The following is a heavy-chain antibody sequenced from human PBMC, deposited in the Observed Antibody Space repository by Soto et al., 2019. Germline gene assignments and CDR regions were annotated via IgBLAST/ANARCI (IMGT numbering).Heavy chain of an antibody. J-gene: IGHJ6*03. CDR1: GYTFTSYY. V-gene: IGHV1-46*01. Sequence: VKVSCKASGYTFTSYYMHWVRQAPGQGLEWMGIINPSGGSTSYAQKFQGRVTMTRDTSTSTVYMELSSLRSEDTAVYYCARVGTDAFDIWGQGTMVTVSSGKKDLQMNSLRAEDTAAYYCARGSTGYYMDVWGKGTTVTVSS. D-gene: IGHD3-10*01. CDR3: ARVGTDAFDIWGQGTMVTVSSGKKDLQMNSLRAEDTAAYYCARGSTGYYMDV. CDR2: INPSGGST.